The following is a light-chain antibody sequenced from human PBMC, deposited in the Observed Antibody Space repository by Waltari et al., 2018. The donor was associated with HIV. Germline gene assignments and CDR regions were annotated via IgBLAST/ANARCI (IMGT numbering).Light chain of an antibody. J-gene: IGLJ1*01. CDR3: SSYTSSSTLV. CDR2: EVS. CDR1: SSDVGGYNY. V-gene: IGLV2-14*01. Sequence: QSALTPPASVSGSPGQSITISCTGTSSDVGGYNYAPWYQQHPGKAPKLMIYEVSNRPSGVSNRFSGSKSGNTASLTVSGLQAEDEADYYCSSYTSSSTLVFGTGTKVTVL.